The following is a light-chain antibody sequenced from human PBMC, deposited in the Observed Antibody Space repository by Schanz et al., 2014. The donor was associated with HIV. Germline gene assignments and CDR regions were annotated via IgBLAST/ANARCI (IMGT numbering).Light chain of an antibody. V-gene: IGLV4-69*01. Sequence: QLVLTQSPSASASLGASVKLTCTLSSGHSSYAIALHQQHPEKGPRFLMKLKSDGSHTKGDGIPDRFSGSSSGAERYLSISSLQSEDEADYYCQTWGTGIHVFGGGTKVTVL. CDR3: QTWGTGIHV. CDR2: LKSDGSH. J-gene: IGLJ2*01. CDR1: SGHSSYA.